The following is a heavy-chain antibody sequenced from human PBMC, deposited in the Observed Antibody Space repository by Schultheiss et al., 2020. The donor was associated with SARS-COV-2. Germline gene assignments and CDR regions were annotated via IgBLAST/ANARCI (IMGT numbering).Heavy chain of an antibody. Sequence: GGSLRLSCAASGFTFTSYALHWVRQAPGTGLEWVGRIKSKSDGGTIDYAAPVKGRFTISRDNAKNSLFLQMNSLRAEDTAVYYCARDYDSSGYNFDYWGQGTLVTVSS. J-gene: IGHJ4*02. CDR1: GFTFTSYA. V-gene: IGHV3-15*01. CDR2: IKSKSDGGTI. CDR3: ARDYDSSGYNFDY. D-gene: IGHD3-22*01.